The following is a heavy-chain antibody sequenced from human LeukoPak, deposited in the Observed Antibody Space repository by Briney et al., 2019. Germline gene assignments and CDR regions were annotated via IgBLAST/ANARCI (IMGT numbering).Heavy chain of an antibody. J-gene: IGHJ6*03. CDR3: ARARHSAPYYYYYMDV. CDR1: GGSISSYY. Sequence: PSETLSLSCTVSGGSISSYYWSWIRQPPGKGLEWIGYIYYSGSTNYNPSLKSRVTISVDTSKNQFSLKLSSVTAADTAVYYCARARHSAPYYYYYMDVWGKGTTVTVSS. V-gene: IGHV4-59*01. CDR2: IYYSGST. D-gene: IGHD6-25*01.